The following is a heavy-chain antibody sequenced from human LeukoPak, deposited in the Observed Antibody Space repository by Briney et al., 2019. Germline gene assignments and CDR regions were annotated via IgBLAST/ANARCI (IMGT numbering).Heavy chain of an antibody. Sequence: GGSLRLSCAASGFTFSSYEMNWVRQAPGKGLEWVSYISSSGSTIYYADSVKGRFTISGDNAKNSLYLQMNSLRAEDTAVYYCAREEYYYGSGSYYDYWGQGTLVTVSS. CDR1: GFTFSSYE. J-gene: IGHJ4*02. V-gene: IGHV3-48*03. D-gene: IGHD3-10*01. CDR2: ISSSGSTI. CDR3: AREEYYYGSGSYYDY.